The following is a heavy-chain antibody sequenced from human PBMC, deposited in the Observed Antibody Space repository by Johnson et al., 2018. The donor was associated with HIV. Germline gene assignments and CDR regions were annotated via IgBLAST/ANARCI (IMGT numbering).Heavy chain of an antibody. CDR3: ARGGQLVAFDI. J-gene: IGHJ3*02. CDR1: GFTVSSNY. Sequence: VQLVESGGGLVQPGGSLRLSCAASGFTVSSNYMSWVRQAPGKGLEWVVVISSGGSSDYADSVKGRFTISRDNSKNSLYLQMNSLRAEDTAVYYCARGGQLVAFDIWGQGTKVTVSS. CDR2: ISSGGSS. V-gene: IGHV3-66*01. D-gene: IGHD6-6*01.